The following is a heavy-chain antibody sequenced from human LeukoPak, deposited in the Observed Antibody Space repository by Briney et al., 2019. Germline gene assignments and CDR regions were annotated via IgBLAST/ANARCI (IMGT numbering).Heavy chain of an antibody. V-gene: IGHV3-23*01. J-gene: IGHJ4*02. CDR3: AKGDIVVVQPIDY. CDR1: GFTFTSHA. CDR2: FSGSGDST. Sequence: GGSLRLSCAVSGFTFTSHAMSWVRQAPGKGLEWVSGFSGSGDSTYYADSVKGRFTISRDNSKNTLYLQMNSLRAEDTAVYYCAKGDIVVVQPIDYWGQGTLVTVSS. D-gene: IGHD2-2*01.